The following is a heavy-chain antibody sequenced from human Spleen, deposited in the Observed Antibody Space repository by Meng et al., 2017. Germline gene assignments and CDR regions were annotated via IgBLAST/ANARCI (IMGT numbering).Heavy chain of an antibody. CDR2: INPILAIA. D-gene: IGHD3-10*01. J-gene: IGHJ4*02. Sequence: SVKVSCKASGGTFSSYAISWVRQAPGQGLEWMGRINPILAIANYAQKFQGRVTISADKSTSTAYMELSSLRSEDTAVYYYARGRSGTYYNGDDYWGQGTLVTVSS. V-gene: IGHV1-69*04. CDR1: GGTFSSYA. CDR3: ARGRSGTYYNGDDY.